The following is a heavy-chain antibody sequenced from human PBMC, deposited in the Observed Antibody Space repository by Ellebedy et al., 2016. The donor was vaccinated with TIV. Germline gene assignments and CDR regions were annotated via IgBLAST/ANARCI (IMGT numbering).Heavy chain of an antibody. CDR3: AVPVEGMDV. Sequence: SETLSLTCTVSGGSISSSTDYWVWIRQPPGKGLEWIGSFYYSGSTYYNPSLKSRVTISVTTSKNQFSLKLTSVTAADTAVYYCAVPVEGMDVWGQGTMVTVSS. D-gene: IGHD5-24*01. CDR1: GGSISSSTDY. V-gene: IGHV4-39*01. J-gene: IGHJ6*02. CDR2: FYYSGST.